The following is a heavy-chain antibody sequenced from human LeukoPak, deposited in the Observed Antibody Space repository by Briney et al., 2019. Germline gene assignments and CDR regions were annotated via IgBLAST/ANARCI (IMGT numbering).Heavy chain of an antibody. V-gene: IGHV1-2*02. CDR3: ARGSSLDYGDYKGMDV. D-gene: IGHD4-17*01. CDR1: GYTFTGYY. CDR2: INPNSGGT. J-gene: IGHJ6*02. Sequence: EASVRASCKASGYTFTGYYMHWVRQAPGQGLEWMGWINPNSGGTNYAQKFQGRVTITADKSTSTAYMELSSLRSEDTAVYYCARGSSLDYGDYKGMDVWGQGTTVTVSS.